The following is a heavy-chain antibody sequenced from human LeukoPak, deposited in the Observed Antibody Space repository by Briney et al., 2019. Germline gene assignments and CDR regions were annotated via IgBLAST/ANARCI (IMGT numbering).Heavy chain of an antibody. CDR3: ATHRSGSSWAWDYYYGMDV. V-gene: IGHV1-46*01. CDR2: INPSGGST. CDR1: GYTFTSYY. J-gene: IGHJ6*02. D-gene: IGHD1-26*01. Sequence: AASVKVSCKASGYTFTSYYMHWVRQAPGQGLEWMGIINPSGGSTSYAQKFQGRVTMTRDTSTSIVYMELSSLRSGDTAVYYCATHRSGSSWAWDYYYGMDVWGQGTTVTVSS.